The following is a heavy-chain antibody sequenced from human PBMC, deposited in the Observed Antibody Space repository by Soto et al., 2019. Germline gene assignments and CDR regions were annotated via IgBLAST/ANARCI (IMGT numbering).Heavy chain of an antibody. J-gene: IGHJ3*02. Sequence: GASVKVSCKASGYTFTSYGISWVRQAPGQRLEWMGWISAYNGNTNYAQKLQGRVTMTTDTSTSTAYMELRSLRSDDTAVYYCARDHQILRYFAWLPGSDAFDIWGQGTMVTVSS. CDR3: ARDHQILRYFAWLPGSDAFDI. V-gene: IGHV1-18*01. D-gene: IGHD3-9*01. CDR1: GYTFTSYG. CDR2: ISAYNGNT.